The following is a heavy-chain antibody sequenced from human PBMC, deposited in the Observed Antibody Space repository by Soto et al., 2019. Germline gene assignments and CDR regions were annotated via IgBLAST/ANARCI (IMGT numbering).Heavy chain of an antibody. CDR1: GGTFNNYA. CDR3: AREVTVASYSFDF. J-gene: IGHJ4*02. Sequence: SVKVSFKASGGTFNNYALSWVRQAPGQGLEWMGGIIPIFNSANYAQKFQGRVTITADDSTSTAYMELRSLRPDDTAVYYCAREVTVASYSFDFWGQGTLVTVSS. V-gene: IGHV1-69*13. D-gene: IGHD5-12*01. CDR2: IIPIFNSA.